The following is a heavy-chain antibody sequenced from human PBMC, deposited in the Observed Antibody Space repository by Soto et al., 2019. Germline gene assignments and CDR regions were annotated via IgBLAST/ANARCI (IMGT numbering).Heavy chain of an antibody. V-gene: IGHV4-34*01. Sequence: QVQLQQWGAGLLKPSETLSLTCAVYGGFVSSGTYYWSWIRQPPGKGLEWIGEMSHSGGTHFNPSPKIRVTISVDTSKNQFSLKMSSVTAADTALYYCARVERGTVTTVVDAFDIWGPGTMVTVSS. D-gene: IGHD1-1*01. CDR1: GGFVSSGTYY. CDR2: MSHSGGT. J-gene: IGHJ3*02. CDR3: ARVERGTVTTVVDAFDI.